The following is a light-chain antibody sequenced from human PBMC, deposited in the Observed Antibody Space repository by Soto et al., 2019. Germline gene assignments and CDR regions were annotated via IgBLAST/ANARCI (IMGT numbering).Light chain of an antibody. V-gene: IGLV2-14*01. CDR1: SSDVGGYNY. CDR2: EVS. J-gene: IGLJ1*01. Sequence: QSVLTQPASVSGSPGQSITISCTGTSSDVGGYNYVSWSQQHPGKAPQLMIYEVSNRPSGVSNRFSGSKSCNTASLTISGLQAEDEADYYCSSYTSSSTDVFGTGTKVTVL. CDR3: SSYTSSSTDV.